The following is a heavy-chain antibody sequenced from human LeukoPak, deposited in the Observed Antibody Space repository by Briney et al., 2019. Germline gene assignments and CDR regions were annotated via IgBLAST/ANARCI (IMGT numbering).Heavy chain of an antibody. D-gene: IGHD1-26*01. CDR2: IYHSGST. Sequence: PSETLSLTCTVSGYSISSGYYWGWIRQPPGKGLEWIGSIYHSGSTYYNPSLKSRVTISVGTSKNQFSLKLSSVTAADTAVYYCASQVGTVKIDYWGQGTLVTVSS. J-gene: IGHJ4*02. V-gene: IGHV4-38-2*02. CDR3: ASQVGTVKIDY. CDR1: GYSISSGYY.